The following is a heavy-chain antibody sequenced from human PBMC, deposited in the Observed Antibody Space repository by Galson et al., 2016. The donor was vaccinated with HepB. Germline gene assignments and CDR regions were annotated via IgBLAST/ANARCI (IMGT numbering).Heavy chain of an antibody. V-gene: IGHV3-9*01. J-gene: IGHJ4*02. CDR2: ISWNSVNI. CDR3: VKDGGSSGYYYYFDS. D-gene: IGHD3-22*01. CDR1: GFTFDDSA. Sequence: SLRLSCAASGFTFDDSAMHWVRQAPGKGPEWVSGISWNSVNIGYADSVKGRFTISRDNAENSLYLQINSLRPEDTGMYYCVKDGGSSGYYYYFDSWGQGTLVTVSS.